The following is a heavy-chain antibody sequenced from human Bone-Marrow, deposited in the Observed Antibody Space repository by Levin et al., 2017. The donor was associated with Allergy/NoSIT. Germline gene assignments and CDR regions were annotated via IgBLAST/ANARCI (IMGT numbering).Heavy chain of an antibody. D-gene: IGHD3-10*01. V-gene: IGHV3-48*01. Sequence: GGSLRLSCAASGFSFSSSVMNWFRQAPGKGLEWVSYISSNNFFIRYADSVKGRFTVSRDNDKDSLFLQMNSLKAEDTAVYYCARGELILTPPYYIDNWGRGTLVTVSS. J-gene: IGHJ4*02. CDR2: ISSNNFFI. CDR3: ARGELILTPPYYIDN. CDR1: GFSFSSSV.